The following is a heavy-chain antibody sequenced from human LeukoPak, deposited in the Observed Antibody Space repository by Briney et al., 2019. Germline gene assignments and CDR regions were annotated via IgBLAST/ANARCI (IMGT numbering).Heavy chain of an antibody. J-gene: IGHJ4*02. D-gene: IGHD1-14*01. V-gene: IGHV3-74*01. CDR2: INTDGSST. CDR3: ARDRRVTAFDY. CDR1: GFTFSSYR. Sequence: GGSLRLSCAASGFTFSSYRMYWVRQAPGKGLVWVSRINTDGSSTSYADSVKGRFTISRDNAKNSLYLQMNSLRAEDTAVYYCARDRRVTAFDYWGQGTLVTVSS.